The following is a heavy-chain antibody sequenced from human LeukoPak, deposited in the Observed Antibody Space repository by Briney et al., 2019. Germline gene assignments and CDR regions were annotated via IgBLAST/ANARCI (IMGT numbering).Heavy chain of an antibody. Sequence: KPSETLSLTCTVSGGSISSHYWSWIRQPPGKGLEWIGYLYYGGSTIYNPSLKSRVTISVDTSKNQFSLKLTSVTAADTAVYYCARGTIFGVVMDVWGQGTTVTVSS. V-gene: IGHV4-59*11. CDR1: GGSISSHY. D-gene: IGHD3-3*01. J-gene: IGHJ6*02. CDR3: ARGTIFGVVMDV. CDR2: LYYGGST.